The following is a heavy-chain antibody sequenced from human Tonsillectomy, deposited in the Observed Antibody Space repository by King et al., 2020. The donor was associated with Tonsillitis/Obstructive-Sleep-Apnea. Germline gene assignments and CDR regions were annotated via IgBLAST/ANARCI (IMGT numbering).Heavy chain of an antibody. V-gene: IGHV1-18*01. Sequence: VQLVQSGAEVKKPGASVKVSCKASGYTFISYGIFWVRQAPGQGLEWMGWISPQNGNRKYVQKFQGRVTMTTDTPTSTAYMELRSLRSDDTAVYYCVRDGAAAWFYFGYWGQGTLVTVSS. CDR1: GYTFISYG. CDR3: VRDGAAAWFYFGY. D-gene: IGHD6-13*01. J-gene: IGHJ4*02. CDR2: ISPQNGNR.